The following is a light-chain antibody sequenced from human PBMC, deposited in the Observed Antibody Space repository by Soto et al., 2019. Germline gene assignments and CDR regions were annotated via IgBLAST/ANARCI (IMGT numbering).Light chain of an antibody. J-gene: IGKJ3*01. CDR1: QSVSRSQSSY. CDR3: QHYGSSPILT. CDR2: DAS. V-gene: IGKV3-20*01. Sequence: EIVLTQSPGTLSLSPGERATLSCRARQSVSRSQSSYLAWYQQKPGQAPRLLIYDASSRATGIPDRFSGSGSGTDFTLTLSRLEPEDCAVYYCQHYGSSPILTFGLHTEVDI.